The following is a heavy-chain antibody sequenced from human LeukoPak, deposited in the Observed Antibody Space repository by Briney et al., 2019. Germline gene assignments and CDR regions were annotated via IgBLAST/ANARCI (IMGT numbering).Heavy chain of an antibody. Sequence: GGSLRLSCAAAGFTFSSYAMSWVRQAPGKGLEWVSAISGSGGSTYYADSVKGRFTISRDNSKNTLYLQMNSLRAEDTAVYYCAKVASGYYLSEDAFDIWGQGTMVTVSS. V-gene: IGHV3-23*01. CDR3: AKVASGYYLSEDAFDI. CDR2: ISGSGGST. D-gene: IGHD3-22*01. J-gene: IGHJ3*02. CDR1: GFTFSSYA.